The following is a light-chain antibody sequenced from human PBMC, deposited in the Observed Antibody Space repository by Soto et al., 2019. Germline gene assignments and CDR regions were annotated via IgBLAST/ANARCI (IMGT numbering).Light chain of an antibody. CDR2: GAS. CDR3: QHYYTSYTT. V-gene: IGKV3-20*01. Sequence: EIVXTXCXGTXXXSPWEXXXVSXRSSQSVSSSYLAWYQQKPGQAPRLLIFGASTRATGIPDRFSGSGSGTDFTLTISRLEPEDFAVYYCQHYYTSYTTFGQGTKV. CDR1: QSVSSSY. J-gene: IGKJ1*01.